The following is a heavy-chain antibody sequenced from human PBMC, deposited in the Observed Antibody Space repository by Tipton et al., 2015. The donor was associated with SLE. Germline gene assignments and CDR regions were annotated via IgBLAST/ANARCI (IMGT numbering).Heavy chain of an antibody. D-gene: IGHD2-15*01. CDR2: IYTSGST. Sequence: TLSLTCTVSGGSISSGSYYWSWIRQPAGKGLEWIGRIYTSGSTNYNPSLKSRVTISVDTSKNQFSLKLSSVTAADTAVYYCARGMRYCSGGSCYGCSFDVWGQGTMVTVSS. CDR1: GGSISSGSYY. V-gene: IGHV4-61*02. J-gene: IGHJ3*01. CDR3: ARGMRYCSGGSCYGCSFDV.